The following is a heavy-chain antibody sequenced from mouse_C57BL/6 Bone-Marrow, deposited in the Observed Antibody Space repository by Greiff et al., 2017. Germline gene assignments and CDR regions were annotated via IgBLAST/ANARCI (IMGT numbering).Heavy chain of an antibody. CDR1: GYTFTSYW. V-gene: IGHV1-72*01. CDR3: ARIYYGSSYAFAY. Sequence: QVQLQQPGAELVKPGASVKLSCKASGYTFTSYWMHWVKQRPGRGLEWIGRIDPNSGGTKYNEKVTGKATLTVDKPSSTAYMQLSSLTSEDSAVYYGARIYYGSSYAFAYWGQGTLVTVSA. D-gene: IGHD1-1*01. J-gene: IGHJ3*01. CDR2: IDPNSGGT.